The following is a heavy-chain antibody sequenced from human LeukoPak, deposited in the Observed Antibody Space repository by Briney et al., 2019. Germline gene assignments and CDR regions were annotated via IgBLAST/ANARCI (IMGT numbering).Heavy chain of an antibody. CDR2: INWNGGST. CDR3: ARLGIAAAGPREGYYYYYMDV. Sequence: PGGSLRLSCAASGFTFDDYGMSWVRQAPGKGLEWVSGINWNGGSTGYADSVKGRFTISRDNAKNSLYLQMNSLRAEDTALYYCARLGIAAAGPREGYYYYYMDVWGKGTTVTVSS. D-gene: IGHD6-13*01. V-gene: IGHV3-20*04. J-gene: IGHJ6*03. CDR1: GFTFDDYG.